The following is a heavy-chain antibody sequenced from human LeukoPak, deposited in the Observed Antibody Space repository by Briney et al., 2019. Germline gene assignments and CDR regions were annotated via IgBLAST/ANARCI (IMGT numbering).Heavy chain of an antibody. CDR3: ARQVGHPYYFDY. Sequence: SETLSLTCTVSGGSISSYYWSWIRQPPGKGLEWIGYIYYSGSTNYNPSLKSRVTISVDTSKNQFSLKLSSVTAADTAVYYCARQVGHPYYFDYWGQGTLVTVSS. CDR2: IYYSGST. CDR1: GGSISSYY. V-gene: IGHV4-59*08. J-gene: IGHJ4*02.